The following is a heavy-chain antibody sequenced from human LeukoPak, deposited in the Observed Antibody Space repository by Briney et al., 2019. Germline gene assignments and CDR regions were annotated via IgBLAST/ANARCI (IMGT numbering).Heavy chain of an antibody. Sequence: PGGSLRLSCAASGFTFSTYSMNWVRQAPGKGLEWVSSISSSSSYIYYADSVKGRFTISRDNAKNSLYLQMNSLRVEDTAVYYCASGPPPDYWGQGTLVTVSS. J-gene: IGHJ4*02. V-gene: IGHV3-21*01. CDR2: ISSSSSYI. CDR1: GFTFSTYS. CDR3: ASGPPPDY.